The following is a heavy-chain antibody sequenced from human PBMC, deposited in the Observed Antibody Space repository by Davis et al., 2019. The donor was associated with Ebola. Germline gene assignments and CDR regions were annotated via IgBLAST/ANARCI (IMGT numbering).Heavy chain of an antibody. Sequence: GESLKISCAASGFIFSNYGMTWVRQTPGKGLEWVSFISGSGVSTNYADSVKGRFTISRDNAKNSLYLQMNSLRAEDTAVYYCARDRPLDFFFGDYYGMDVWGQGTTVTVSS. CDR2: ISGSGVST. CDR1: GFIFSNYG. J-gene: IGHJ6*02. V-gene: IGHV3-48*04. D-gene: IGHD3-16*01. CDR3: ARDRPLDFFFGDYYGMDV.